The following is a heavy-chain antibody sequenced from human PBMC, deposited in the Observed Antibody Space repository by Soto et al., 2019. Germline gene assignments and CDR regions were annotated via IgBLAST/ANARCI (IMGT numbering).Heavy chain of an antibody. V-gene: IGHV3-23*01. D-gene: IGHD3-3*01. Sequence: GALRLSCAASGFTFSSYAMSWVRQAPGRGLEWVSAISGSGGSTYYADSVKGRFTISRDNSKNTLCLQMNSLRAEDTAVYYCAKHYDFWSGYDYYGMDVWGQGTTVTVSS. J-gene: IGHJ6*02. CDR2: ISGSGGST. CDR1: GFTFSSYA. CDR3: AKHYDFWSGYDYYGMDV.